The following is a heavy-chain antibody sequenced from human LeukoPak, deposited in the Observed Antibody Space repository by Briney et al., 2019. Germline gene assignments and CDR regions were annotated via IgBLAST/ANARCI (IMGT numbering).Heavy chain of an antibody. Sequence: PGGSLRLSCAASGFTFSSYGMHWVRQAPGKGLEWVAFIRYDGSNKYYADSVKGRFTVSRDNSKNTLYLQMNSLRAEDTAVYYCAKDSSSWYRPDYWGQGTLVTVSS. CDR1: GFTFSSYG. J-gene: IGHJ4*02. CDR2: IRYDGSNK. D-gene: IGHD6-13*01. CDR3: AKDSSSWYRPDY. V-gene: IGHV3-30*02.